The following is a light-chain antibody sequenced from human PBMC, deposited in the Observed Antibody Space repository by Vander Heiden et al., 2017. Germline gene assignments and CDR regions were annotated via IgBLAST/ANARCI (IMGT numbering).Light chain of an antibody. Sequence: DIRMIPSPSSLSSSAGDRVTITCKASQGISNYLNWYQQKPGKAPKLLIYDASNWETGVPARFSGSGSGTDFTFTISSLQPEDIATYYCQQYDNRPPFTFGGGTKVEIK. J-gene: IGKJ4*01. CDR3: QQYDNRPPFT. V-gene: IGKV1-33*01. CDR2: DAS. CDR1: QGISNY.